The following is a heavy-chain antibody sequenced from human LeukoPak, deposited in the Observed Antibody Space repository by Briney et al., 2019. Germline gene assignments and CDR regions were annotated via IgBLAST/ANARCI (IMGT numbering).Heavy chain of an antibody. J-gene: IGHJ4*02. Sequence: PGGALRLSCAASGFTFSSYEMNWVRQAPGKGLEWVSYISSSGSTIYYADSVKGRFTISRDNAKNSLYLQMNTLRAEDTAVYYCASLGGDYYDSSAYYSWDYWGQGTLVTVSS. CDR3: ASLGGDYYDSSAYYSWDY. CDR2: ISSSGSTI. V-gene: IGHV3-48*03. CDR1: GFTFSSYE. D-gene: IGHD3-22*01.